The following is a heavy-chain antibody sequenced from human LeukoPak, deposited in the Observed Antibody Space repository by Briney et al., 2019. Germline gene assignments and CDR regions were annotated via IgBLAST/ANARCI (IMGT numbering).Heavy chain of an antibody. CDR1: GYTFTSYG. V-gene: IGHV1-2*02. CDR2: INPNSGGT. Sequence: ASVKVSCKASGYTFTSYGISWVRQAPGQGLEWMGWINPNSGGTNYAQKFQGRVTMTRDTSISTAYMELSRLRSDDTAVYYCARGFHGRYYFDYWGQGTLVTVSS. D-gene: IGHD1-26*01. J-gene: IGHJ4*02. CDR3: ARGFHGRYYFDY.